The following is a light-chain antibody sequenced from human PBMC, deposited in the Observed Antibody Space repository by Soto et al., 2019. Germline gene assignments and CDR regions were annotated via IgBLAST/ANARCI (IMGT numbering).Light chain of an antibody. J-gene: IGKJ1*01. CDR3: QHYDDWPRT. V-gene: IGKV3-15*01. CDR2: GAS. CDR1: QSVRGN. Sequence: TQSPATLSVSPGDRATLSWRASQSVRGNLAWYQQKPGQAPRLLIFGASTRATGIPARFSGSGSGTEFILTISSLQSEDFAVYYCQHYDDWPRTFGLGTKVDIK.